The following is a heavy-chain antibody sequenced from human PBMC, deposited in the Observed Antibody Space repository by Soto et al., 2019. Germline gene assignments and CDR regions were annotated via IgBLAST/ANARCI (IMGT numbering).Heavy chain of an antibody. CDR1: GFTVSSNY. J-gene: IGHJ6*02. CDR3: ARDKGCSGGSCYSSHYYCYGMDV. Sequence: EVQLVETGGGLIQPGGSLRLSCAASGFTVSSNYMSWVRQAPGKGLEWVSVIYSGGSTYYADSVKGRFTISRDNSKNTLYLQMNSLRAEDTAVYYCARDKGCSGGSCYSSHYYCYGMDVWGQGTTVTVSS. V-gene: IGHV3-53*02. CDR2: IYSGGST. D-gene: IGHD2-15*01.